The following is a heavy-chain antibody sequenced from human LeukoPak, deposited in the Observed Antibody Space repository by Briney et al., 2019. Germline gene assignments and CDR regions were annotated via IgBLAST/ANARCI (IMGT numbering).Heavy chain of an antibody. D-gene: IGHD5-24*01. V-gene: IGHV3-33*01. CDR1: GFTFSSYG. Sequence: GGSLRLSCAASGFTFSSYGMHWVRQAPGKGLEWVAVIWYDGSNKYYADSVKGRFTISRDNSKNTLYLQMNSLRAEDTAVYYCARGPVEMATIGAFDIWGQGTMVTVSS. CDR3: ARGPVEMATIGAFDI. J-gene: IGHJ3*02. CDR2: IWYDGSNK.